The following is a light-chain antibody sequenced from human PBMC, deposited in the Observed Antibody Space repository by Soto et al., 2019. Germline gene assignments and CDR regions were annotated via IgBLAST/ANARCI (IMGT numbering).Light chain of an antibody. V-gene: IGKV4-1*01. CDR2: WAS. CDR3: QQYYSTPWP. CDR1: QCVLYSSNNKNY. J-gene: IGKJ1*01. Sequence: DIVMTQSPDSLAVSLGERATINCKSSQCVLYSSNNKNYLAWYQQKPGQPPKLLIYWASTRESGVPDRFSGSGSGTECTLTISSLQAEDVAVYYCQQYYSTPWPFGQGTKVEIK.